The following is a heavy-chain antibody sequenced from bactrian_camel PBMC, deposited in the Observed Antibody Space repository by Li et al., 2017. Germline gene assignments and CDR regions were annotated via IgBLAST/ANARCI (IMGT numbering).Heavy chain of an antibody. CDR2: SREGLGIIDSDGKI. V-gene: IGHV3S44*01. CDR3: AADDVVVCSLSNTWYKY. CDR1: GYTYSPYC. Sequence: VQLVESGGGSVLAGGTLRLSCIVSGYTYSPYCMGWFRQRPGKEGVASYSASREGLGIIDSDGKITYADSVKGRFTISLDNVKNTLYLQMNNLEPEDSAMYYCAADDVVVCSLSNTWYKYWGQGTQVTVS. D-gene: IGHD2*01. J-gene: IGHJ4*01.